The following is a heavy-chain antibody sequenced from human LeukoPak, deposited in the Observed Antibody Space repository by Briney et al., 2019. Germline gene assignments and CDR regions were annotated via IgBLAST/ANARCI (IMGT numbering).Heavy chain of an antibody. CDR2: ISSSSSYI. D-gene: IGHD4-17*01. Sequence: GGSLRLSCAASGFTFSSYIMNWVRQAPGKGLEWVSSISSSSSYIYYADSVKGRFTISRDNAKNSLYLQMNSLRAEDTAVYYCARDEHDYGDYVGSYYYYYMDVWGKGTTVTVSS. CDR3: ARDEHDYGDYVGSYYYYYMDV. J-gene: IGHJ6*03. V-gene: IGHV3-21*01. CDR1: GFTFSSYI.